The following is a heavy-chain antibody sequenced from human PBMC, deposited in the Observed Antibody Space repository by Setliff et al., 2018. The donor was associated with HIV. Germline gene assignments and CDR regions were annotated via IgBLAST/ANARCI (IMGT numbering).Heavy chain of an antibody. CDR3: ARGEACGGGCHYAFEL. J-gene: IGHJ3*01. V-gene: IGHV4-30-2*03. CDR1: GDSISYGGFA. CDR2: IYHSGNA. D-gene: IGHD2-21*02. Sequence: SETLSLTCVVSGDSISYGGFAWSWIRQPPGKGLEWIASIYHSGNAYYMPSLQSRVTISVDMSKNQFSLKLNSVTAADTAVYYCARGEACGGGCHYAFELWGRGTMVTVSS.